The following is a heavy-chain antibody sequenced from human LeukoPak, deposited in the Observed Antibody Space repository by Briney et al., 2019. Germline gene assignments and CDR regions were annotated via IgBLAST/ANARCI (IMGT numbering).Heavy chain of an antibody. V-gene: IGHV3-30-3*01. Sequence: GRSLRLSCAASGFTFSSYAMHWVRQAPGKGLEWVAVISYDGSNKYYADSVKGRFTISRDNSKNTLYLQMNSLRAEDTAVYYCAKDQGGSSEDYFDYWGQGTLVTVSS. CDR3: AKDQGGSSEDYFDY. CDR1: GFTFSSYA. D-gene: IGHD6-6*01. J-gene: IGHJ4*02. CDR2: ISYDGSNK.